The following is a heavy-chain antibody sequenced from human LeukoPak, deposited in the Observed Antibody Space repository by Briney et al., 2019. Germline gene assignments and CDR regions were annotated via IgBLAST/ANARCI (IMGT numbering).Heavy chain of an antibody. CDR2: ISYDGSNK. CDR3: ARAYYYDSSGYGMDV. CDR1: GFTFSSYG. J-gene: IGHJ6*02. Sequence: SGGSLRLSCAASGFTFSSYGMHWVRQAPGKGLEWVAVISYDGSNKYYADSVKGRFTISRDNAKNSLYLQMNSLRAEDTAVYYCARAYYYDSSGYGMDVWGQGTTVTVSS. V-gene: IGHV3-30*03. D-gene: IGHD3-22*01.